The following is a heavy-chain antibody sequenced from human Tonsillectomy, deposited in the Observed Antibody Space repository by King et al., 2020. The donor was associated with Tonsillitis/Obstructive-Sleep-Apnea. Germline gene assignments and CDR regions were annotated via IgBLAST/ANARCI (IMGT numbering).Heavy chain of an antibody. Sequence: VQLVESGGGLVQPGGSLRLSCAASGFTFNNYWMHWVRQAPGKGLVWVSRINSDGSGTSYAHSVKGRFTISRDDAKNTVYLQMNRLRAEDTAVYYCARAPGLITFGGVIDITLYYFDYWGQGTLVTVSS. CDR2: INSDGSGT. CDR1: GFTFNNYW. J-gene: IGHJ4*02. D-gene: IGHD3-16*02. CDR3: ARAPGLITFGGVIDITLYYFDY. V-gene: IGHV3-74*01.